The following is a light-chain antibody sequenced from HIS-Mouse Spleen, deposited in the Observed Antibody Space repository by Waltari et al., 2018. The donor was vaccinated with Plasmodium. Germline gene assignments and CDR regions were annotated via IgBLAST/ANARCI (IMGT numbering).Light chain of an antibody. J-gene: IGLJ2*01. V-gene: IGLV3-1*01. CDR2: QDT. CDR1: KLGDKY. CDR3: QAWDSSTVV. Sequence: SYELTQPPSVSVSPGQTASITCSGDKLGDKYACWYQQKPGQAPVLVIYQDTTRPSGIPERVYGSNAGNTATLTSDGTQAMDGADYYCQAWDSSTVVFGGGTKLTVL.